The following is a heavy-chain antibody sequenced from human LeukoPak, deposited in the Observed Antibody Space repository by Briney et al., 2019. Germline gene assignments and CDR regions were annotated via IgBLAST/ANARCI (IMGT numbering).Heavy chain of an antibody. D-gene: IGHD3-22*01. CDR2: IYNGGII. V-gene: IGHV4-4*07. CDR1: GDSISRYY. CDR3: TRHNYYEDGFDY. Sequence: SETLSLTCTVSGDSISRYYWSWIRQPAGKGLEWIGRIYNGGIITYNPSLKSRVTMSIDTSNNQFSLRLRFVTAADTAVYYCTRHNYYEDGFDYWGQGTLVTVSS. J-gene: IGHJ4*02.